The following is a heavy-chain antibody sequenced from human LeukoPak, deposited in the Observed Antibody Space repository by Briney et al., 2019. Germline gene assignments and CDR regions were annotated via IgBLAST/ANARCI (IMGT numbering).Heavy chain of an antibody. V-gene: IGHV3-23*01. J-gene: IGHJ3*02. CDR1: GFTFSSYA. D-gene: IGHD3-16*01. Sequence: GGSLRLSCAVSGFTFSSYAMSWVRQPPGKGLEWVSVISGGGSTYYADSVKGRFTISRDNSKNTLYLQMISLRAEDTAAYYCAKQSILITGRDDALDIWGQGTMVIVSS. CDR2: ISGGGST. CDR3: AKQSILITGRDDALDI.